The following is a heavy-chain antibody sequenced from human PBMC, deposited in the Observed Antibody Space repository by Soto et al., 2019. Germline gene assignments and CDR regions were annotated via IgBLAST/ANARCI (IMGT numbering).Heavy chain of an antibody. D-gene: IGHD3-10*01. V-gene: IGHV1-18*01. CDR1: GYTFTSYG. J-gene: IGHJ5*02. Sequence: QVQLVQSGAEVKKPGASVKVSCKASGYTFTSYGISWVRQAPGQGLEWMGWISAYAGNTNYAQKLQGRVTTTTDTSTSTAYMELRSLRSDDTAVYYCARDPESGYYYGSGSRFDPWGQGTLVTVSS. CDR3: ARDPESGYYYGSGSRFDP. CDR2: ISAYAGNT.